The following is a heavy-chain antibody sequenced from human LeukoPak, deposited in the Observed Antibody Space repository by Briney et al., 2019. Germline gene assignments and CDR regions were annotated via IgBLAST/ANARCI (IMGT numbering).Heavy chain of an antibody. D-gene: IGHD5-24*01. CDR1: GFAFSNYG. Sequence: QPGGSLRLSCAASGFAFSNYGMNWVRQAPGKGLEWVSYISSGSSTISYADSVKGRFTISREKAKNSLYLQMNSLRAEDTGVYYCVRDRGWLTFDYWAQGTLVTVSS. CDR2: ISSGSSTI. J-gene: IGHJ4*02. V-gene: IGHV3-48*01. CDR3: VRDRGWLTFDY.